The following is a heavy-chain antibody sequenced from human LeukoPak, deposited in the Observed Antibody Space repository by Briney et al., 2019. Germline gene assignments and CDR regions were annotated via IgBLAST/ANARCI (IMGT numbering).Heavy chain of an antibody. CDR3: ARDPRRAEWGSGSYGAFDI. CDR2: ISYDGSNK. J-gene: IGHJ3*02. V-gene: IGHV3-30*14. CDR1: GFTFSSYA. Sequence: PGGSLRLSCAASGFTFSSYAMHWVRQAPGKGLEWVAVISYDGSNKYYADSVKGRFTISRDNSKNTLYLQMNSLRAEDTAVYYCARDPRRAEWGSGSYGAFDIWGQGTMVTVSS. D-gene: IGHD3-10*01.